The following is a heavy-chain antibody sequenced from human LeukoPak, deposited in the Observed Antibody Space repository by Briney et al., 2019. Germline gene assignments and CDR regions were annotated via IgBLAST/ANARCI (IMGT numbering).Heavy chain of an antibody. CDR1: GFTFSSYA. J-gene: IGHJ3*02. Sequence: GGSLRLSCAASGFTFSSYAMSWVRQAPGKGLEWVSAISGSGGDTHYADSVKGWFTISRDNSKNTLYVQMNSLGAEDTAVYYCAKFRSGANDAFDIWGQGTMATVSS. CDR3: AKFRSGANDAFDI. D-gene: IGHD2-15*01. CDR2: ISGSGGDT. V-gene: IGHV3-23*01.